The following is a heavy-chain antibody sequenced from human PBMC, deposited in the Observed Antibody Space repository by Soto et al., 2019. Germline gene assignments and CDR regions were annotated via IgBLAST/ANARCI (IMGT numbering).Heavy chain of an antibody. CDR1: GFTFSDYS. CDR2: IFVTSTII. D-gene: IGHD3-9*01. Sequence: VQLVESGGTLVQPGRSLRLSCVASGFTFSDYSMVWVRQSPGKGLEWISYIFVTSTIIYYADSVKGRFTVSRDNAQNSLSLQMNSLRVEDTGIYYCARDKDWAFANWGQGTLVTVSS. CDR3: ARDKDWAFAN. J-gene: IGHJ4*02. V-gene: IGHV3-48*04.